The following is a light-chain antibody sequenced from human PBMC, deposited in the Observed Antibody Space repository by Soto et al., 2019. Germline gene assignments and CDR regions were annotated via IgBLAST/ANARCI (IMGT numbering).Light chain of an antibody. J-gene: IGKJ1*01. CDR3: QQSYSAPRT. Sequence: DIQMTQSPYSLSASVGDRVTITCRASQRISSYLNWYQQKPGKAHKILIYAVSNLQSGVPSRFSGSGSGTDFTLTISSLQPEDFATYYCQQSYSAPRTFGQGTKVEIK. CDR2: AVS. V-gene: IGKV1-39*01. CDR1: QRISSY.